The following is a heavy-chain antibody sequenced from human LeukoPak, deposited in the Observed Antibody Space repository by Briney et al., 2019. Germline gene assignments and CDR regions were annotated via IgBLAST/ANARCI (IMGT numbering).Heavy chain of an antibody. D-gene: IGHD2-15*01. V-gene: IGHV1-46*01. Sequence: ASVKVSCKASGYTFSSNYMHWVRQAPGQGLEWMGIINPSDGSTSYAQKFQGRVTMTRDMSTSTVYMELSSLRSEDTAVYYCARDWGYCSGGSCYRGAFDIWGQGTMVTVSS. CDR1: GYTFSSNY. CDR2: INPSDGST. CDR3: ARDWGYCSGGSCYRGAFDI. J-gene: IGHJ3*02.